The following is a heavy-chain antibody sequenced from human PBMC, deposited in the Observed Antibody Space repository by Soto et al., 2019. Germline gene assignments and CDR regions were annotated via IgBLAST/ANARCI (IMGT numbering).Heavy chain of an antibody. CDR1: GGTFSSYT. CDR2: IIPILGIA. D-gene: IGHD1-26*01. J-gene: IGHJ5*02. V-gene: IGHV1-69*08. Sequence: QVQLVQSGAEVKKPGSSVKVSCKASGGTFSSYTISWVRQAPGQGLEWMGRIIPILGIANYAQKFQGRVTITGDKXXSXAXXERSSLRSEDTAVYYWARDDEEPRSGSYYGDWFDPWGQGTLVTVSS. CDR3: ARDDEEPRSGSYYGDWFDP.